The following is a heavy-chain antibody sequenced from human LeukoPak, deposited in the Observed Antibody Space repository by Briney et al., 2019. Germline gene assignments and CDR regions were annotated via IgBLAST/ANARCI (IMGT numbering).Heavy chain of an antibody. Sequence: PGGSLRLSCAASRFTFSSFWMHWIRQPPGKGLEWIGEINHSGSTNYNPSLKSRVTISVDTSKNQFSLKLSSVTAADTAVYYCARAPSYCSGGSCYSGGYYYYGMDVWGQGATVTVSS. CDR1: RFTFSSFW. J-gene: IGHJ6*02. CDR3: ARAPSYCSGGSCYSGGYYYYGMDV. CDR2: INHSGST. D-gene: IGHD2-15*01. V-gene: IGHV4-34*01.